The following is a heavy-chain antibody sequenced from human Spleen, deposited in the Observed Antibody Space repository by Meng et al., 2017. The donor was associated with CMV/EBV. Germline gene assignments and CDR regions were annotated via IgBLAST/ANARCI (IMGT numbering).Heavy chain of an antibody. V-gene: IGHV3-15*01. CDR3: ATENGIFDH. CDR2: IKTTLDGGTT. CDR1: GFTVSNVW. Sequence: LSCVVSGFTVSNVWMSWVRQAPGKGLEWVGRIKTTLDGGTTDYAAPVEGRFSISRDDSQNTLYLQMNGLKTEDTAVYYCATENGIFDHWGQGTLVTVSS. J-gene: IGHJ4*02.